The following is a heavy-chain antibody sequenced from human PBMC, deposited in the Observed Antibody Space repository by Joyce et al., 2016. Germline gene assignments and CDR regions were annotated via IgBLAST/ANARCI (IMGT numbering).Heavy chain of an antibody. Sequence: QVQLVQSGVEVKKHGASVKVSCKASGYTFNSYGISWVRQAPGQGLEWMGWISGYNGSTYYAQKVQGRVTMTTDTSTSTAYLELRRLRSDDTAVYYCARVILNGNYFDYWGRGTLVTVSS. D-gene: IGHD2-8*01. CDR2: ISGYNGST. V-gene: IGHV1-18*01. CDR3: ARVILNGNYFDY. CDR1: GYTFNSYG. J-gene: IGHJ4*02.